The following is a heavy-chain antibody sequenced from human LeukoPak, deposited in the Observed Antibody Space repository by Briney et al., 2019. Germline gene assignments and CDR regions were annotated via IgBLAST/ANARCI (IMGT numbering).Heavy chain of an antibody. D-gene: IGHD6-13*01. CDR3: AREEDIAAD. CDR1: GFTFSSYS. J-gene: IGHJ4*02. CDR2: ISSGSSTI. V-gene: IGHV3-48*01. Sequence: SGGSLRLSCAASGFTFSSYSMHWVRQAPGKGLEWVSHISSGSSTIYYADSVKGRFTISRDNSKNTLYLQMNSLRAEDTAVYYCAREEDIAADWGQGTLVTVSP.